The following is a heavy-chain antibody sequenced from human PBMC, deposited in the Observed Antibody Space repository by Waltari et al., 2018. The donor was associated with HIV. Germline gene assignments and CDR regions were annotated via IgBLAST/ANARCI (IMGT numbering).Heavy chain of an antibody. CDR2: IIPILGIA. D-gene: IGHD2-2*01. CDR1: GGTFSSYA. J-gene: IGHJ6*02. V-gene: IGHV1-69*04. Sequence: QVQLVQSGAEVKKPGSSVKVSCKASGGTFSSYAISWVRQAPGQGLEWMGRIIPILGIANYAQKFQGRVTITADKSTSTAYMELSSLRSEDTAVYYCARVRPEYCSSTSCFAGSYYYGMDVWGQGTTVTVSS. CDR3: ARVRPEYCSSTSCFAGSYYYGMDV.